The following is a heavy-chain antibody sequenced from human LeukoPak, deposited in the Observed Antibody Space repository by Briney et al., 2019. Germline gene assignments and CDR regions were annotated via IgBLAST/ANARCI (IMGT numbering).Heavy chain of an antibody. J-gene: IGHJ4*02. CDR1: GGSFSGYY. V-gene: IGHV4-34*01. D-gene: IGHD2-21*02. CDR3: ARGLSAIVH. CDR2: INHSGST. Sequence: PSETLSLTCAVYGGSFSGYYWSWIRQPPGKGLEWIGEINHSGSTNYNPSLKSRVTISVDTSRNQFSLKLSSVTAADTAVYYCARGLSAIVHWGQGTLVTVSS.